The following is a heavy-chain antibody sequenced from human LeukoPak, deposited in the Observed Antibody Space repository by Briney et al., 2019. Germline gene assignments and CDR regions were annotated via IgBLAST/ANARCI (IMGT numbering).Heavy chain of an antibody. CDR2: ISSSSSYI. V-gene: IGHV3-21*01. D-gene: IGHD5-24*01. CDR3: ARDPVGRDDYNYGAFDI. Sequence: GGSLRLSCAASGFTFSSYSMNWVRQAPGRGLEWVSSISSSSSYIYYADSVKGRFTISRDNAKNSLYLQMNSLRAEDTAVYYCARDPVGRDDYNYGAFDIWGQGTMVTVSS. CDR1: GFTFSSYS. J-gene: IGHJ3*02.